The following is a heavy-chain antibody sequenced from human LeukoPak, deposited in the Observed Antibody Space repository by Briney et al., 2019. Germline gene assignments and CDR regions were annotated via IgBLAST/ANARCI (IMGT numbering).Heavy chain of an antibody. V-gene: IGHV1-2*06. J-gene: IGHJ4*02. CDR1: GYTFTGYY. CDR2: INPNSGGT. D-gene: IGHD6-6*01. Sequence: ASVKVSCKASGYTFTGYYMHWVRQAPGQGLEWMGRINPNSGGTNYAQKFQGRVTMTRDTSIITAYMVLSRLRSDDTAVYYCARGVYQGDYFDYWGQGTLVTVSS. CDR3: ARGVYQGDYFDY.